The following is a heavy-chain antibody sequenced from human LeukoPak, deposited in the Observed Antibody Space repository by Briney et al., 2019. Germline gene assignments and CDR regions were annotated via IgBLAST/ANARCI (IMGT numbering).Heavy chain of an antibody. J-gene: IGHJ4*02. Sequence: HLGGSLRLSCVASGFTFSSYSMNWVRQAPGKGLEWVSYISSSGSTIYYADSVKGRFTISRDNSKSTLYIQMNSLRAEDTAVYYCARAKPKNMVRGLIMRRESRYYFDYWGQGTLVTVSS. CDR1: GFTFSSYS. V-gene: IGHV3-48*01. CDR2: ISSSGSTI. CDR3: ARAKPKNMVRGLIMRRESRYYFDY. D-gene: IGHD3-10*01.